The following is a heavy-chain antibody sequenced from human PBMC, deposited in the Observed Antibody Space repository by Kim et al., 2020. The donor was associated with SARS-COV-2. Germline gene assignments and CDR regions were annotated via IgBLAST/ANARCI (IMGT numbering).Heavy chain of an antibody. Sequence: YAQKVQGRVTITADESTSTAYMELSSLRSEDTAVYYCASRIRIPGVGMDVWGQGTTVTVSS. V-gene: IGHV1-69*01. CDR3: ASRIRIPGVGMDV. J-gene: IGHJ6*02. D-gene: IGHD2-15*01.